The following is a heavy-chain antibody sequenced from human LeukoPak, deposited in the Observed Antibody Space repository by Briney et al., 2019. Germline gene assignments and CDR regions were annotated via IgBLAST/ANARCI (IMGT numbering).Heavy chain of an antibody. Sequence: PSETLSLTCTVSGGSITSYYWSWIRQPPGKGLEWIGYMYYSGNTNYNPSLKSRVTISVDTSKNQFSLKLSSVTAADTAVYYCARTYSSGYMDYWGQGTLVTVSS. CDR3: ARTYSSGYMDY. CDR1: GGSITSYY. CDR2: MYYSGNT. D-gene: IGHD6-19*01. J-gene: IGHJ4*02. V-gene: IGHV4-59*08.